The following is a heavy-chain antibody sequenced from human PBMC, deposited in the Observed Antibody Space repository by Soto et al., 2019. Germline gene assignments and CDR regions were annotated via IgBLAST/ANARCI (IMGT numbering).Heavy chain of an antibody. J-gene: IGHJ4*02. CDR1: GYTFSNFW. V-gene: IGHV5-51*01. Sequence: ESLKISCQCSGYTFSNFWIGCVRQLPGKGLERMGIMYPGDHETRYSPSFHGKVTIPADKSINTAYLQWNSLEASDTAFYFCARSPRSSPYFDYWGQGALVTVSS. D-gene: IGHD6-13*01. CDR3: ARSPRSSPYFDY. CDR2: MYPGDHET.